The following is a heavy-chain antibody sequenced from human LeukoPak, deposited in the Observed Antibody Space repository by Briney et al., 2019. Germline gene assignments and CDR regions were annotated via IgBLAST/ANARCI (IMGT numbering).Heavy chain of an antibody. CDR3: ARDTATGEGYFDY. Sequence: PSETLSLTCTVSGGSISSYYWGWIRQPPGKGLEWIGSIYYSGSTYYNPSLKSRVTISVDTSKNQFSLKLSSVTAADTAVYYCARDTATGEGYFDYWGQGTLVTVSS. V-gene: IGHV4-39*01. CDR1: GGSISSYY. CDR2: IYYSGST. J-gene: IGHJ4*02. D-gene: IGHD5-18*01.